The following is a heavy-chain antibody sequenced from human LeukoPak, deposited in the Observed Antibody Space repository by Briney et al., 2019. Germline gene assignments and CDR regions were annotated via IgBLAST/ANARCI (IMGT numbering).Heavy chain of an antibody. Sequence: PSETLSLTCTVSGYSISSGYYWGWIRQPPGKGLEWIGSIYHSGSTYYNPSLKSRVTISVDTSKNQFSLKLSSVTAADTAVYYCTRSDGYGLVGIWGQGTMVAVSS. D-gene: IGHD3-10*01. CDR3: TRSDGYGLVGI. J-gene: IGHJ3*01. CDR2: IYHSGST. V-gene: IGHV4-38-2*02. CDR1: GYSISSGYY.